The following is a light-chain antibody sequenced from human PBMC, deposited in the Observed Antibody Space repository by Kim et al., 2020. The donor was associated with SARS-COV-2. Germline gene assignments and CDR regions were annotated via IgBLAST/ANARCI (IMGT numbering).Light chain of an antibody. J-gene: IGKJ1*01. Sequence: SPGEMATLSCRASQGVGSTSLGWYQQKPGQAPRLLIYGVSSRATGIPDRFSGSGSGTDFTLTISRLEPEDFAVYYCQHYGSSPRTFGQGTKVDIK. CDR2: GVS. V-gene: IGKV3-20*01. CDR1: QGVGSTS. CDR3: QHYGSSPRT.